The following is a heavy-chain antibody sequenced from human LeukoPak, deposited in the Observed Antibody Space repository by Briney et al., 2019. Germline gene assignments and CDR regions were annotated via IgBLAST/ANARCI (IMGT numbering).Heavy chain of an antibody. CDR3: ARDPPLAGYSSSWYGTEYFQH. CDR1: GYTFTGYY. J-gene: IGHJ1*01. Sequence: ASVRVSCKASGYTFTGYYMHWVRQAPGQGLEWMGWINPNSGGTNYAQKFQGRVTMTRDTSISTAYMELSRLRSDDTAVYYCARDPPLAGYSSSWYGTEYFQHWGQGTLVTVSS. D-gene: IGHD6-13*01. CDR2: INPNSGGT. V-gene: IGHV1-2*02.